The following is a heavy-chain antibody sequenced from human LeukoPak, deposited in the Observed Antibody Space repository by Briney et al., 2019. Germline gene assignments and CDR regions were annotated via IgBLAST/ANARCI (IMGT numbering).Heavy chain of an antibody. J-gene: IGHJ4*02. V-gene: IGHV3-48*01. Sequence: GGSLRLSCAASGFTFSTYNMNWVRQAPRKGLEWVSSISSSSDTIYYADSVKGRFTISRDNAKNSLNLQMSSLRAEDTAVYYCARDKPYSGSSYDFDFWGQGTLVTVSS. CDR3: ARDKPYSGSSYDFDF. CDR1: GFTFSTYN. D-gene: IGHD1-26*01. CDR2: ISSSSDTI.